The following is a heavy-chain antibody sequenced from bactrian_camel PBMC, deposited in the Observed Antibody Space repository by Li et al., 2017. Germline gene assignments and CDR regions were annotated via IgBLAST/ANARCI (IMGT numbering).Heavy chain of an antibody. CDR3: APDAGQSRCSNGYCYCA. J-gene: IGHJ4*01. Sequence: QVQLVESGGGSVQAGGSLRLSCVTSDYTGTYCLGWFRQAPGKEREPVASIDAYGTTHYTDSVNDRFTISHDNAKNTLYLHMSSLKPEDTAVYYCAPDAGQSRCSNGYCYCAWGEGTQVTVS. CDR1: DYTGTYC. CDR2: IDAYGTT. V-gene: IGHV3S55*01. D-gene: IGHD2*01.